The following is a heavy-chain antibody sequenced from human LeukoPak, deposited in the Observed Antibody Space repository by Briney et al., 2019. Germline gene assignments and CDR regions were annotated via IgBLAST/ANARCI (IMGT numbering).Heavy chain of an antibody. CDR1: GFTFSNYA. Sequence: QAGGSLRLSCAASGFTFSNYAMYWVRQAPGKGLEWVAVISSDGSNKYYADSVKGRFTISRDNSKNTLYLQMNSLRAEDTAVYYCATSIVGATDGDAFDIWGQGTMVTVSS. CDR2: ISSDGSNK. CDR3: ATSIVGATDGDAFDI. V-gene: IGHV3-30-3*01. J-gene: IGHJ3*02. D-gene: IGHD1-26*01.